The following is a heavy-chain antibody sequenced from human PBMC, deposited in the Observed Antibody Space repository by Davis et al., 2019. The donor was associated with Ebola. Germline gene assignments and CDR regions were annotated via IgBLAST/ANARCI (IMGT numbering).Heavy chain of an antibody. V-gene: IGHV3-33*01. CDR3: ASGLRGYSYGNWFDP. J-gene: IGHJ5*02. CDR2: IWSDGSNQ. D-gene: IGHD5-18*01. Sequence: GESLKISCAASGFTFRSYGMHWVRQAPGKGLEWVAFIWSDGSNQYYADSVKGRFPISRDNSKNTLYLQMNSLRAEDTAVYYCASGLRGYSYGNWFDPWGQGTLVTVSS. CDR1: GFTFRSYG.